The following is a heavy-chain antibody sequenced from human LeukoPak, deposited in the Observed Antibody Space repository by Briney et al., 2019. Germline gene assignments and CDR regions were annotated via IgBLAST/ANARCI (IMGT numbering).Heavy chain of an antibody. CDR1: GFTFSGRW. CDR2: ISWNSGSV. J-gene: IGHJ4*02. V-gene: IGHV3-9*01. CDR3: AKDRSGYLNY. D-gene: IGHD3-3*01. Sequence: GGSLRLSCAASGFTFSGRWMSWLRQAPGKGLEWVSGISWNSGSVGYADSVKGRFTISRDNAKNSLYLQMNSLRAEDTALYYCAKDRSGYLNYWGQGTLVTVSS.